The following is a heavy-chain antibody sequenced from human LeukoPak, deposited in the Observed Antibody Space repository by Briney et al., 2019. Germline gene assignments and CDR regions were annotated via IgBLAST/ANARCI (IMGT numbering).Heavy chain of an antibody. CDR1: GFTFSSYA. CDR3: AGSLAYCGGDCRLGDY. CDR2: ISYDGSNK. Sequence: PGGSLRLSCVASGFTFSSYAMHWVRQAPGKGLEWVAVISYDGSNKYYADSVKGRFTISRDNSKNTLYLQMNSLRAEDTAVYYCAGSLAYCGGDCRLGDYWGQGTLVTVSS. J-gene: IGHJ4*02. D-gene: IGHD2-21*02. V-gene: IGHV3-30*14.